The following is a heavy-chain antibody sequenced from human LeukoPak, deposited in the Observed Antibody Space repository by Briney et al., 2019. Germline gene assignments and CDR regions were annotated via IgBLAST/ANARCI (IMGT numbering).Heavy chain of an antibody. CDR2: ISSSGTTI. V-gene: IGHV3-48*01. Sequence: GGSLRLSCAASGFTFSYYSMNWVRQAPGKGLEWVSYISSSGTTIYYADSVKGRFTISRDNAKNSLYLQMNSLRVEDTAVYYCARERGNYFRYWGQGTLVTVSS. CDR3: ARERGNYFRY. J-gene: IGHJ4*02. CDR1: GFTFSYYS.